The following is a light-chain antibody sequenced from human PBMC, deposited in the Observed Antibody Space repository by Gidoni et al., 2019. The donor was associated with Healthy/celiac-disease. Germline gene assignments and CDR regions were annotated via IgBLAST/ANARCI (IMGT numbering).Light chain of an antibody. J-gene: IGKJ2*01. V-gene: IGKV1-33*01. CDR2: DAS. CDR1: QDISNY. Sequence: DILMTPPPSSLSASVGDRVTITCQASQDISNYLNWYQQKPGKAPKLLIYDASNLETGVPSRFSGSGSGTDFTFTISSLQPEDIATYYCQQYDNLPRTFGQGTKLEIK. CDR3: QQYDNLPRT.